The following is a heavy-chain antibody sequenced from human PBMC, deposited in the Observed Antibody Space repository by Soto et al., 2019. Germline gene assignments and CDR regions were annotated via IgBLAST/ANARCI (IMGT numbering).Heavy chain of an antibody. CDR1: GYTFSSYG. V-gene: IGHV1-18*04. CDR2: ISTYNGIT. D-gene: IGHD2-21*02. J-gene: IGHJ4*02. CDR3: ARLSVRDGQIDYCGGDCQNDY. Sequence: QIQLVQSGAEVKKPGASVKVSCKASGYTFSSYGINWVRQAPGQGLEWMGWISTYNGITNYAQKVQGRVTMATDTSTSTAYMELRSLTSDDTAVYYCARLSVRDGQIDYCGGDCQNDYWGQGTLVTVSS.